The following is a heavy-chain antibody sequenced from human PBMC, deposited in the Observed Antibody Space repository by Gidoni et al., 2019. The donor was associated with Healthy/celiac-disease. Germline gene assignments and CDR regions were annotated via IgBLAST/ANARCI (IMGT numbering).Heavy chain of an antibody. V-gene: IGHV1-69*02. CDR2: IIPILGIA. J-gene: IGHJ6*02. CDR1: GGTFSSYT. D-gene: IGHD3-3*01. Sequence: QVQLVHSGAEVKKPGSSVKVSCKASGGTFSSYTISWVRQAPGQGLEWMGRIIPILGIANYAQKFQGRVTITADKSTSTAYMELSSLRSEDTAVYYCARGFTIFGVVIINGMDVWGQGTTVTVSS. CDR3: ARGFTIFGVVIINGMDV.